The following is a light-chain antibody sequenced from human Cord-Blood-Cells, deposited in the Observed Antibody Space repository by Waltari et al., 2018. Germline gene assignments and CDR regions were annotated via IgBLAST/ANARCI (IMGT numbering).Light chain of an antibody. CDR1: SSDVGSYNL. Sequence: QSALTQPASVSGSPGQSITISCTGTSSDVGSYNLVSWYQQHPGKAPKLMIYEGSKRPSGVSNRFSGXKSGXXXXXXXSGLQAEDEADYYCCSYAGSSTFVVFGGGTKLTVL. V-gene: IGLV2-23*03. J-gene: IGLJ2*01. CDR2: EGS. CDR3: CSYAGSSTFVV.